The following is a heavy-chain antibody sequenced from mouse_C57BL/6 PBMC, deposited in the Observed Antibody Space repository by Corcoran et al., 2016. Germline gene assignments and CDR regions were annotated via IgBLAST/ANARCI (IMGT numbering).Heavy chain of an antibody. CDR3: ARRDPYYYAMDY. CDR2: IYWDDDK. Sequence: QVTLKESGPGILQSSQTLSLTCSFSGFSLSTSGMGVSWIRQPSGNGLEWLAHIYWDDDKRYNPSLKSRLTISKDTSRNQVFLKITSVDTADTATYYCARRDPYYYAMDYWGQGTSVTVSS. J-gene: IGHJ4*01. CDR1: GFSLSTSGMG. V-gene: IGHV8-12*01.